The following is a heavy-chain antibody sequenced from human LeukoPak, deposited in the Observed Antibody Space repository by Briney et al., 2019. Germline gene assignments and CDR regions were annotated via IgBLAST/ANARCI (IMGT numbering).Heavy chain of an antibody. Sequence: SQTLSLTCAISGDSVSSNSAAWSWIRQSPSRGLEWLGRTYYRSKWYSDYAVPVKSRIIINSDTSKNQFSLHLNSVTPEDTAVYYCARESGWFDPWGQGTPVSVSS. V-gene: IGHV6-1*01. CDR2: TYYRSKWYS. CDR3: ARESGWFDP. CDR1: GDSVSSNSAA. J-gene: IGHJ5*02.